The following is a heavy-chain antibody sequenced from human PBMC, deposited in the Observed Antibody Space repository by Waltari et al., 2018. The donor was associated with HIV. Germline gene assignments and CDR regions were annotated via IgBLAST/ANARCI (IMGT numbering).Heavy chain of an antibody. J-gene: IGHJ4*02. V-gene: IGHV3-30*18. CDR2: ISVDGRNE. CDR1: GCTFSNFG. D-gene: IGHD1-26*01. CDR3: AKEGWELLQFGYYFDY. Sequence: QLQLLESVGCVVQPGQSLRLSRAASGCTFSNFGILWVRQAPGKGLDWVAVISVDGRNEYYADSVKGRFTISRDNSKNTVYLQMNSLRADDTAVYYCAKEGWELLQFGYYFDYWGQGTLVTVSS.